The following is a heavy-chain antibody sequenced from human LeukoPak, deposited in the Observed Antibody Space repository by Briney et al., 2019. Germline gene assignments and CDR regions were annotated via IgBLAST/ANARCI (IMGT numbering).Heavy chain of an antibody. CDR1: GGSISSSSYY. CDR3: ARQDVYSYGQGWYFDL. D-gene: IGHD5-18*01. CDR2: IYYSGST. Sequence: SETLSLTCTVSGGSISSSSYYWGWIRQPPGKGLEWIGSIYYSGSTYYNPSLKSRVTISVDTSKNQVSLKLSSVTAADTAVYYCARQDVYSYGQGWYFDLWGRGTLVTVSS. J-gene: IGHJ2*01. V-gene: IGHV4-39*01.